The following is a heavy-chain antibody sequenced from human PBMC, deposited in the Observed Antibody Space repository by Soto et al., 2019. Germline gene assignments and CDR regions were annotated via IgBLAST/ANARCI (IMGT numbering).Heavy chain of an antibody. V-gene: IGHV4-39*01. CDR2: IYYSGST. CDR1: GGSISSSSYY. CDR3: ASRMAEAVDY. Sequence: SETLSLTCTVSGGSISSSSYYWGWIRQPPGKGLEWIGSIYYSGSTYYNPSLKSRVTISVDTSKNQFSLKLSSVTAADTAVYYCASRMAEAVDYWGQGTLVTVYS. J-gene: IGHJ4*02.